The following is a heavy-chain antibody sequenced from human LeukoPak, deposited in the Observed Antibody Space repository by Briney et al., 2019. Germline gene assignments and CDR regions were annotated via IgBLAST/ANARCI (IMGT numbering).Heavy chain of an antibody. J-gene: IGHJ4*02. D-gene: IGHD3-22*01. CDR3: ARVHRGGLWSLLGGVPTKLTYFDY. Sequence: GGSLRLSCAASGFTFSDYYMSWIRQAPGKGLEWVSYISSSSSYTNYADSVKGRFTISRDNAKNSLYLQMNSLRAEDTAVYYCARVHRGGLWSLLGGVPTKLTYFDYWGREPWSPSPQ. CDR1: GFTFSDYY. V-gene: IGHV3-11*06. CDR2: ISSSSSYT.